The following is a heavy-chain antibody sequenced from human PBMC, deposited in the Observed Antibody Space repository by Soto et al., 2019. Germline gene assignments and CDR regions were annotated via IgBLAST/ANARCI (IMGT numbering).Heavy chain of an antibody. CDR1: GFSFKDHG. D-gene: IGHD3-10*01. CDR2: VSTDGGWNK. J-gene: IGHJ1*01. V-gene: IGHV3-30*18. CDR3: ADDFGSGSHPFSEYFLR. Sequence: QVQLVESGGGVVQSGRSLRLSCVASGFSFKDHGMHWVRQAPGKGLEWVEAVSTDGGWNKDYADSVKGRFTISRDNSQNTLYLQMNSLRPEDTAVYYCADDFGSGSHPFSEYFLRWGQGTLVTVSS.